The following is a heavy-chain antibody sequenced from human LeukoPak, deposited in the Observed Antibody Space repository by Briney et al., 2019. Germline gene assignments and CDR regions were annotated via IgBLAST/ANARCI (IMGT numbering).Heavy chain of an antibody. CDR1: GFTFSCYW. CDR2: VKQDGSEK. J-gene: IGHJ3*02. D-gene: IGHD1-14*01. CDR3: VRKNRDFNAAFDI. Sequence: PGGSLRLSCAASGFTFSCYWMSWVRQAPGKGLEWVANVKQDGSEKYYVDSVKGRFTISRDNAKTSLYLQMNGLRAEDTAVYYCVRKNRDFNAAFDIWGQGTVVTVSS. V-gene: IGHV3-7*01.